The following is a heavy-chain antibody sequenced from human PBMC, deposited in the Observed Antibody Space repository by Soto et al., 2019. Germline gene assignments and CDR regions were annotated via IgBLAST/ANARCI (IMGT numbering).Heavy chain of an antibody. Sequence: QVQLVQSGAEVKKPGSSVKVSCKASGGTFSSYAISWVRQAPGQGLEWMGGIIPIFGTANYAQKFQGRVTITADESTSTAYMELSSLRSEDTAVYYCARCPLLRYEGLSTEYYYGMDVWGQGTTVTVSS. CDR2: IIPIFGTA. CDR1: GGTFSSYA. CDR3: ARCPLLRYEGLSTEYYYGMDV. D-gene: IGHD3-10*01. J-gene: IGHJ6*02. V-gene: IGHV1-69*12.